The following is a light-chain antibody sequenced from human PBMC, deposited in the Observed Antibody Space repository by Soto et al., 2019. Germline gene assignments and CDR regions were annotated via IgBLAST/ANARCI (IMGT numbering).Light chain of an antibody. J-gene: IGKJ3*01. CDR3: LQDYNYPFT. CDR2: SAS. Sequence: AIHMTQSPSSLSASVGDRVTITFRASQGIRNDLGWYQHKPGKAPKLLIYSASSLQSVVPSRLSGSGYGTDFTLTITSLQPEDSATYYCLQDYNYPFTLGPGTKVDI. V-gene: IGKV1-6*01. CDR1: QGIRND.